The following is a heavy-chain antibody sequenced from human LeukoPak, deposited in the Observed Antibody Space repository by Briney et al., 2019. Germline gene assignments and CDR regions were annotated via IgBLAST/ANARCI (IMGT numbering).Heavy chain of an antibody. D-gene: IGHD2-2*01. CDR2: IYSGGST. J-gene: IGHJ4*02. CDR1: GFTVSSNY. V-gene: IGHV3-66*01. Sequence: PGGSLRLSCAASGFTVSSNYMSWVRQAPGRGLEWVSVIYSGGSTYYADSVKGRFTISRDNSKNTLYLQMNSLRAEDTAVYYCAREPASGSTSQNWGQGTLVTVSS. CDR3: AREPASGSTSQN.